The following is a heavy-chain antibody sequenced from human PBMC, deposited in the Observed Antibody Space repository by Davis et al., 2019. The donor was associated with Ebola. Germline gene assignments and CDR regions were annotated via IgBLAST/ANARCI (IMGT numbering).Heavy chain of an antibody. V-gene: IGHV3-7*01. CDR2: IYRDGNEK. CDR3: ARGGYYDSNGYSHAAFDI. Sequence: GESLKISCTASGFTFGSFWMSWVRQAPGKGLEWVANIYRDGNEKYYVDSVKDRFTISRDNTKNSLYLQIDSLRAEDTAVYHCARGGYYDSNGYSHAAFDIWGQGTMVTVSS. D-gene: IGHD3-22*01. CDR1: GFTFGSFW. J-gene: IGHJ3*02.